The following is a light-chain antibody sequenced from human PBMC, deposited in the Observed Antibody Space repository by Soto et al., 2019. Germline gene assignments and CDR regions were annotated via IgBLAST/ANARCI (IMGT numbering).Light chain of an antibody. CDR2: EVS. CDR3: SSLTTSFTYV. CDR1: SSDVCAYNY. J-gene: IGLJ1*01. Sequence: QSALPQPASVSGSPGQSVAISCTGTSSDVCAYNYVSWYQQHPCKAPKLLLSEVSNRPSGVSDRFSGSKSGNTASLTISGLQAEDEADYYCSSLTTSFTYVFGTGTKVTV. V-gene: IGLV2-14*01.